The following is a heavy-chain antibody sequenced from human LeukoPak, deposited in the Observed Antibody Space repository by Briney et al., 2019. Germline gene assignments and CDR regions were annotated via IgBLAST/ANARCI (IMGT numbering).Heavy chain of an antibody. D-gene: IGHD6-13*01. Sequence: TGGSLRLSCAAPGFTLSSKAMNWVRQAPGKGLEWVSGISGSGGSTYYADSVKGRFTISRDKSKNTLYLLMIRLRAEDTAVYYCAIRKQQVVPPRAYPYYYGMDVWGQGTTVTVSS. CDR2: ISGSGGST. CDR3: AIRKQQVVPPRAYPYYYGMDV. V-gene: IGHV3-23*01. J-gene: IGHJ6*02. CDR1: GFTLSSKA.